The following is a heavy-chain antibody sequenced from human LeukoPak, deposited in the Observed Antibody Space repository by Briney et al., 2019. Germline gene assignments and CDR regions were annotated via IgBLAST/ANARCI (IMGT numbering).Heavy chain of an antibody. D-gene: IGHD2-2*01. Sequence: GRSLRLSCAASGFTFSSYAMHWVRQAPGKGLEWVAVISYDGSNKYYADSVKGRFTISRDNSKNTLYLQMNSLRAEDTAVYYCARDHIVVVPDDGYFDYWGQGTLVTVSS. CDR1: GFTFSSYA. V-gene: IGHV3-30-3*01. CDR3: ARDHIVVVPDDGYFDY. CDR2: ISYDGSNK. J-gene: IGHJ4*02.